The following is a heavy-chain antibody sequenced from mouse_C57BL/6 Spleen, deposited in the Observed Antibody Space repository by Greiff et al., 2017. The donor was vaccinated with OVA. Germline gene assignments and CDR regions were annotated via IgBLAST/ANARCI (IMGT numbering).Heavy chain of an antibody. Sequence: VKLVESGPELVKPGASVKISCKASGYAFSSSWMNWVKQRPGKGLEWIGRIYPGDGDTNYNGKFKGKATLTADKSSSTAYMQLSSLTSEDSAVYFCARGDYGSSYWFAYWGQGTLVTVSA. J-gene: IGHJ3*01. CDR1: GYAFSSSW. D-gene: IGHD1-1*01. CDR2: IYPGDGDT. V-gene: IGHV1-82*01. CDR3: ARGDYGSSYWFAY.